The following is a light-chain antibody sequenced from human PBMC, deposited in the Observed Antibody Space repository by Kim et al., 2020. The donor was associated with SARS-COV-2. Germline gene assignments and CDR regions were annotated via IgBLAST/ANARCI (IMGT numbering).Light chain of an antibody. V-gene: IGKV1-39*01. CDR3: QQSYSTPRT. J-gene: IGKJ2*01. CDR2: AAS. Sequence: DIQMIQSPSALSASVGDRVTITCRASQSISSYLNWYQQKPGKAPNLLIYAASSLQSGVPSRFSGSGSGTDFTLTISSLQPEDFATYYCQQSYSTPRTFGQGTKLEI. CDR1: QSISSY.